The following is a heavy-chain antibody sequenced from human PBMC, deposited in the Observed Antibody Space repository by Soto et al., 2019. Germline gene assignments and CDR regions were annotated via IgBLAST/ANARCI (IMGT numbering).Heavy chain of an antibody. V-gene: IGHV3-30*18. CDR3: AKDISGYDPSAANIAGPEQYYYYYYGMDV. CDR1: GFTFSSYG. D-gene: IGHD5-12*01. Sequence: GGSLSLSCAPSGFTFSSYGMHWVRQAPGKGLEGVAVISYEGSNKNYADSVKGRFTISRDNSKNTLYLQMNSLRAEDTAVYYCAKDISGYDPSAANIAGPEQYYYYYYGMDVWGQGTTVTVLL. J-gene: IGHJ6*02. CDR2: ISYEGSNK.